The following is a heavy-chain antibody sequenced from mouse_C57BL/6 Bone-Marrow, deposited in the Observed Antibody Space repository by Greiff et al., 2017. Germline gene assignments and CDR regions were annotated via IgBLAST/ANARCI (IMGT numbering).Heavy chain of an antibody. CDR1: GFTFSSYA. D-gene: IGHD2-4*01. CDR3: KRALHGLRAWFAY. CDR2: ISSGGDYI. Sequence: EVKVEESGEGLVKPGGSLKLSCAASGFTFSSYAMSWVRQTPEKRLEWVAYISSGGDYIYYADTVKGRFPISRDNARNTLYLQMSSLKSEDTAMXYCKRALHGLRAWFAYGGQGTRVTVA. V-gene: IGHV5-9-1*02. J-gene: IGHJ3*01.